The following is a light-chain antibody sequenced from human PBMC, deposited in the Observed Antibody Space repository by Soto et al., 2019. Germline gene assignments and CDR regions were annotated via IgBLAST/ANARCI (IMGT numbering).Light chain of an antibody. CDR1: KSISSS. J-gene: IGKJ2*01. CDR3: QQYNSSPYT. V-gene: IGKV1-5*03. CDR2: KAS. Sequence: DIQMTQSPSTLSASVGDRVTITSRASKSISSSLAWYQQKPGKAPKLLIYKASTLESGVPSRFSGSGSGTEFTLTISSLHPDDFATYYCQQYNSSPYTFGQGTKLEI.